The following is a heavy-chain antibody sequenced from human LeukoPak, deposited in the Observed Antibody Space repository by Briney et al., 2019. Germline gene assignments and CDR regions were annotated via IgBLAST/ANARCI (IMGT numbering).Heavy chain of an antibody. CDR1: GYSFTSYW. J-gene: IGHJ4*02. D-gene: IGHD2-15*01. CDR2: IYPGDFDT. Sequence: GESLKISCKCSGYSFTSYWIGWVRQMPGKGLDWMGNIYPGDFDTRYSPSFQGQVTISADKSISTAYLQWSSLKASDTAMYYCARLGVGVTFDYWGQGTLVTVSS. CDR3: ARLGVGVTFDY. V-gene: IGHV5-51*01.